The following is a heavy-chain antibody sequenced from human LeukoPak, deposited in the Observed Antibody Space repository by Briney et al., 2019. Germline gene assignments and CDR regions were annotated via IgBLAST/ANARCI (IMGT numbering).Heavy chain of an antibody. CDR2: VNRDGYQK. CDR3: VRNRGWYALDM. Sequence: TGGSLRLSCIDSGFTFSDFWMTWVRQTPGQGLEWVANVNRDGYQKQYADSLRGRFTISKDNSKNSMYLQLNSLRAEDTGVYYCVRNRGWYALDMWGQGTMVTVSS. V-gene: IGHV3-7*01. J-gene: IGHJ3*02. CDR1: GFTFSDFW. D-gene: IGHD6-19*01.